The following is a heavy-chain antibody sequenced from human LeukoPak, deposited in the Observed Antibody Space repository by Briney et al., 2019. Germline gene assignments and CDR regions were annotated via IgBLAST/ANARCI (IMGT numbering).Heavy chain of an antibody. CDR2: VSNSGNT. CDR3: ARGGYYMFDY. CDR1: GGFINNFY. J-gene: IGHJ4*02. D-gene: IGHD3-3*01. V-gene: IGHV4-59*01. Sequence: SETLSLTCIVSGGFINNFYWSWIRQPPGKGLEWIGYVSNSGNTNYNPSLKSRVTISVDTSKSQFSLKMSSVTAADTAVYYCARGGYYMFDYWGQGILVTVSS.